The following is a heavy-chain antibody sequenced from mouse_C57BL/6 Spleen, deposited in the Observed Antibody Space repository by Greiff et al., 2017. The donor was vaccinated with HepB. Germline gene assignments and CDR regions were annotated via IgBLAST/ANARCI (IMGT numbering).Heavy chain of an antibody. D-gene: IGHD1-1*01. J-gene: IGHJ2*01. CDR3: ARGGIYYYGSSYSYYFDY. CDR1: GYAFSSYW. CDR2: IYPGDGDT. Sequence: QVQLQQSGAELVKPGASVKISCKASGYAFSSYWMNWVKQRPGKGLEWIGQIYPGDGDTNYNGKFKGKATLTADESSSTAYIQLSSLTSEDSAVYFCARGGIYYYGSSYSYYFDYWGQGTTLTVSS. V-gene: IGHV1-80*01.